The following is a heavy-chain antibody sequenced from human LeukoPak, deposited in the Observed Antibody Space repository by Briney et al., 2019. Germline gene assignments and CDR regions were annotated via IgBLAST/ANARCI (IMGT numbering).Heavy chain of an antibody. D-gene: IGHD2-2*01. J-gene: IGHJ3*02. CDR3: ARAVGGYCSSTSCNDAFDT. Sequence: ASVKVSCKTSGYTFTSYAMHWVRQAPGQRLEWMGWISAGNGNTKYSQKFQGRVTITRDTSASTAYMELSSLRSEDTAVYYCARAVGGYCSSTSCNDAFDTWGQGTMVTVSS. CDR2: ISAGNGNT. V-gene: IGHV1-3*01. CDR1: GYTFTSYA.